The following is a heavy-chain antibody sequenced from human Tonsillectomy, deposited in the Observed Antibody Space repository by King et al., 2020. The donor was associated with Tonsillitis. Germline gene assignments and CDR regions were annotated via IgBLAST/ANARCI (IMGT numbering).Heavy chain of an antibody. V-gene: IGHV3-21*01. J-gene: IGHJ6*02. Sequence: VQLVESGGCLVKPGGSLRLSCAASGFTFSSYCRNWVRQAPGKGLEWVACISRRSNYIYYADSVKGRFTISRDNAKHSLYLQMNSLRDEDTAVYYCARPWAVSSSSVTYYYYGMDVWGQGTTVTVSS. D-gene: IGHD6-6*01. CDR2: ISRRSNYI. CDR3: ARPWAVSSSSVTYYYYGMDV. CDR1: GFTFSSYC.